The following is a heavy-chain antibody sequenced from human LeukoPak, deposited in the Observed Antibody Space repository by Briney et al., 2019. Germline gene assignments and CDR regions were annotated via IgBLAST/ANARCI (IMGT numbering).Heavy chain of an antibody. CDR1: GFTFSDSW. V-gene: IGHV3-64*02. CDR3: ARRGLSVAAPDY. Sequence: GGSLRLSCAASGFTFSDSWMHWVRQAPGKGLEYVSAISGNGDYTYYTDSVKGRFTVSRDNSKNTLYLQVGSLRAEDMAVYYCARRGLSVAAPDYWGQGALVTVTS. D-gene: IGHD6-19*01. J-gene: IGHJ4*02. CDR2: ISGNGDYT.